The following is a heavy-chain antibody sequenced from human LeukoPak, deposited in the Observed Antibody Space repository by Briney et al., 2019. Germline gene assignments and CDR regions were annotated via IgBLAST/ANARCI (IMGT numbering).Heavy chain of an antibody. CDR1: GFTFSSYG. D-gene: IGHD3-10*01. V-gene: IGHV3-30*18. CDR2: ISYDGSNK. Sequence: GGSLRLSCAASGFTFSSYGMHWVRQAPGKGLEWVAVISYDGSNKYYADTVKGRFTISRDNSKNTLYLQMNSLRAEDTAVYYCAKDHPYYGSGSHLDYWGQGTLVTVSS. J-gene: IGHJ4*02. CDR3: AKDHPYYGSGSHLDY.